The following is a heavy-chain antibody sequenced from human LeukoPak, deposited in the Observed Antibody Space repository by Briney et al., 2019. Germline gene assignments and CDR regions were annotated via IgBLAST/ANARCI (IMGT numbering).Heavy chain of an antibody. Sequence: GGSLRLSCATSGVTFRDHSMDWVRPAPGRGVEGLGRTRSKPYSYTPQYAASVKGSFTISRDDSQNSLYLQMNSLNPEDTAVYYCVRSVTASTTGAIWGQGTMVTVSS. V-gene: IGHV3-72*01. D-gene: IGHD2-21*02. CDR1: GVTFRDHS. CDR2: TRSKPYSYTP. CDR3: VRSVTASTTGAI. J-gene: IGHJ3*02.